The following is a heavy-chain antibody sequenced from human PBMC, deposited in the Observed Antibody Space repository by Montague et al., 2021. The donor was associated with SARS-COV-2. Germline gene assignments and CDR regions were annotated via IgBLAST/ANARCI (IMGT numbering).Heavy chain of an antibody. CDR1: GDSISSSHYF. CDR2: IYFTGST. CDR3: ARWRLNNACDI. J-gene: IGHJ3*02. Sequence: SETLSLTCSVSGDSISSSHYFWAWIRQPPGMGLEWIGCIYFTGSTYYHPSLKSRVTISIDTSKNHFSLRLSSVTAADSAVFYCARWRLNNACDIWGLGTMITISS. V-gene: IGHV4-39*02. D-gene: IGHD1/OR15-1a*01.